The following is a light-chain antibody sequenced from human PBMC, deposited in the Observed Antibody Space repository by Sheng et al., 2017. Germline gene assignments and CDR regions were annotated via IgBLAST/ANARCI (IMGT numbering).Light chain of an antibody. CDR1: QSVSSN. J-gene: IGKJ3*01. CDR3: QQYNNWPRT. V-gene: IGKV3-15*01. CDR2: GAS. Sequence: EIVMTQSPATLSVSPGERATLSCRASQSVSSNLAWYQQKPGQAPRLLIYGASTRATGVPARFSASGSETEFTLTISSLQSEDFAVYYCQQYNNWPRTFGPGTKRGYQT.